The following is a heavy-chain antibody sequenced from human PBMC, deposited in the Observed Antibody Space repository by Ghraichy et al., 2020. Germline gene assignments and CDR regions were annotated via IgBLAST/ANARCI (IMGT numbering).Heavy chain of an antibody. D-gene: IGHD3-3*01. V-gene: IGHV4-39*07. Sequence: SETLSLTCTVSGGSINSSSYYWGWIRQPPGKGLEWIGEIHHSGKTNYNPSLKSRVSMSVDKSKSQFSLKVNSVTAADTAVYFCAGQNFQSAYNDLAYWGQGTLVTVSS. CDR3: AGQNFQSAYNDLAY. J-gene: IGHJ4*02. CDR2: IHHSGKT. CDR1: GGSINSSSYY.